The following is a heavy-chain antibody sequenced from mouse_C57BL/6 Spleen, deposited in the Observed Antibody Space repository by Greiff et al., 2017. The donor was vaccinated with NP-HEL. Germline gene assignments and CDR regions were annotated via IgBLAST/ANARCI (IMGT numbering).Heavy chain of an antibody. CDR3: ARGGGSSRGFAY. V-gene: IGHV1-52*01. D-gene: IGHD1-1*01. J-gene: IGHJ3*01. CDR1: GYTFTSYW. CDR2: IDPSDSET. Sequence: QVQLQQPGAELVRPGSSVKLSCKASGYTFTSYWMHWVKQRPIQGLEWIGNIDPSDSETHYNQKFKDKATLTVDKSSSTAYMQLSSLTSEDSAVYCCARGGGSSRGFAYWGQGTLVTVSA.